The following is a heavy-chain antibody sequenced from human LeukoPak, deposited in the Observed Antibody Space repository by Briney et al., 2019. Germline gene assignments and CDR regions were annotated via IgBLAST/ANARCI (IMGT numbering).Heavy chain of an antibody. V-gene: IGHV1-69*05. CDR2: IIPIFGTA. CDR1: GGTFSSYA. Sequence: VASVKVSCKASGGTFSSYAISWVRQAPGQGLEWMGGIIPIFGTANYAQKFQGRVTITTDESTSTAYMELSSLRSEDTAVYYCARWQQLVPQVFPVERGGAFDIWGQGTMVTVSS. D-gene: IGHD6-13*01. CDR3: ARWQQLVPQVFPVERGGAFDI. J-gene: IGHJ3*02.